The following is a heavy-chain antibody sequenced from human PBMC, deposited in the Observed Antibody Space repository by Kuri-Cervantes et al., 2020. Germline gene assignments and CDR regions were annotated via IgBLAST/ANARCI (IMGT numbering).Heavy chain of an antibody. CDR1: GGSISSGSYY. CDR3: ASSAEQWLVHRDAFDI. J-gene: IGHJ3*02. V-gene: IGHV4-61*02. Sequence: SETLSLTCTVSGGSISSGSYYWSWIRQPAGKGLEWIGRIYTSGSTNCNPSLKSRVTISVDTSKNQFSLKLSSVTAADTAVYYCASSAEQWLVHRDAFDIWGQGTMVTVSS. CDR2: IYTSGST. D-gene: IGHD6-19*01.